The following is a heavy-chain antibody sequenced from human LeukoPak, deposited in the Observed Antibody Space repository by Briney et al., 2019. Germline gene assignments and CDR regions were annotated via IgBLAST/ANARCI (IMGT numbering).Heavy chain of an antibody. CDR1: GFTVSSNY. Sequence: GGSLRLSCAASGFTVSSNYMSWVRQAPGKGLEWVSVIYSGGSTYYADSVKGRFTISRDNSKNTLYLQMNSLRAEDTAVYYCGRAVHFWSGAEYWGQGTLVAVSS. CDR3: GRAVHFWSGAEY. V-gene: IGHV3-53*01. CDR2: IYSGGST. J-gene: IGHJ4*02. D-gene: IGHD3-3*02.